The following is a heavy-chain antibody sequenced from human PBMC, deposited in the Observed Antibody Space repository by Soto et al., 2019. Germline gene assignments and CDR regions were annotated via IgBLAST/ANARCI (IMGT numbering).Heavy chain of an antibody. V-gene: IGHV3-30*01. CDR2: ISYDGRNK. J-gene: IGHJ6*02. D-gene: IGHD2-2*01. Sequence: QVQLVESGGGVVQPGRSLRLSCAASGFTFSSYAMHWVRQAPGKGLEWVAVISYDGRNKYYADSVKGRFTISRDNSKNTIYLQMNRLIAEDTAVYYFASPVGNAVPAANYYYYYDMDVWGQGTTVTVSS. CDR3: ASPVGNAVPAANYYYYYDMDV. CDR1: GFTFSSYA.